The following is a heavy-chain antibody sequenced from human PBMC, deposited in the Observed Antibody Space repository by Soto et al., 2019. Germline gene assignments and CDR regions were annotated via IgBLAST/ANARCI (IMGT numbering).Heavy chain of an antibody. D-gene: IGHD4-17*01. CDR2: IYYSGST. J-gene: IGHJ5*01. V-gene: IGHV4-39*01. Sequence: PSETLSLTCTVSGGSISSSSYYWGWIRQPPGKGLEWIGSIYYSGSTYYNPSLKSRVTISVDTSKNQFSLKLSSVTAADTAVYYCARRSDDYGDYGWFDSWGQGTLVTVSS. CDR3: ARRSDDYGDYGWFDS. CDR1: GGSISSSSYY.